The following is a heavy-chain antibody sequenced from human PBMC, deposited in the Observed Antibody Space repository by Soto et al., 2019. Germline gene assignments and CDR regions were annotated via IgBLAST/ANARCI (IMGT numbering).Heavy chain of an antibody. V-gene: IGHV4-34*01. Sequence: QVQLQQWGAGLLKPSETLSPTCAAFGGSFSGNYWTGIRQPPGTGLEWIGEINHSGSTNYNPSLKSRVTISVDTSKNQFSLKLTSVTAADTAVYYCARDKITGLFDYWGQGTLVTVSS. D-gene: IGHD2-8*02. CDR3: ARDKITGLFDY. J-gene: IGHJ4*02. CDR2: INHSGST. CDR1: GGSFSGNY.